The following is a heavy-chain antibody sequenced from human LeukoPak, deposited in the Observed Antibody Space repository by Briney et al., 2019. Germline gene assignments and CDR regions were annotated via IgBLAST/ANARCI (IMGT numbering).Heavy chain of an antibody. CDR3: TRTEYCSPTSCKYASF. CDR2: INGDGNST. V-gene: IGHV3-74*01. D-gene: IGHD2-2*01. J-gene: IGHJ3*01. Sequence: GGSLRLSCAASGFTFSSYWMSWVRQAPGKGLVLVSQINGDGNSTNYADSVKGRFTISRDNAKNTLYLQMNSLRAEDTAVYYCTRTEYCSPTSCKYASFWGQGTMVTVSS. CDR1: GFTFSSYW.